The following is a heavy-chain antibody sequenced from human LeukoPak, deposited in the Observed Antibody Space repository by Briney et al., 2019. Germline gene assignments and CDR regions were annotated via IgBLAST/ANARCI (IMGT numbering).Heavy chain of an antibody. CDR3: ARVRAYDILTGYYSDTFDY. V-gene: IGHV3-74*01. J-gene: IGHJ4*02. CDR2: INNDGSST. CDR1: GFTFSSCW. Sequence: GGSLRLSCAASGFTFSSCWMHWVRQAPGKGLVWVSRINNDGSSTSYADSVKGRFTISRDNAKNTLYLQMNSLRAEDTAVYYCARVRAYDILTGYYSDTFDYWGQGTLVTVSS. D-gene: IGHD3-9*01.